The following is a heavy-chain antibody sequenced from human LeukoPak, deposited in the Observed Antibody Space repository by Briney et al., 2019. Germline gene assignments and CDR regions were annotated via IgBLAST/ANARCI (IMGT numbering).Heavy chain of an antibody. V-gene: IGHV4-34*01. CDR2: INHSGST. D-gene: IGHD3-10*01. J-gene: IGHJ5*02. CDR3: AGGCYITMVRGVPPLDCRFDP. Sequence: SETLSLTCAVYGGSFSGYYWSWIRQPPGKGLGWIGEINHSGSTNYNPSLKSRVTISVDTSKNQFSLKLSSVTAADTAVYYCAGGCYITMVRGVPPLDCRFDPWGQGTLVTVSS. CDR1: GGSFSGYY.